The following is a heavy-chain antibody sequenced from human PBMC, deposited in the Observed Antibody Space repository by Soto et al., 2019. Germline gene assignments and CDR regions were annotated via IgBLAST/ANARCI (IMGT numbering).Heavy chain of an antibody. CDR2: IYYSGST. CDR1: GGSISSYY. CDR3: ARQLRKETYYDFWSGYYRGSEYYYYYMDV. V-gene: IGHV4-59*08. Sequence: SETLSLTCTVSGGSISSYYWSWIRQPPGKGLEWIGYIYYSGSTNYNPSLKSRVTISVDTSKNQFSLKLSSVTAADTAVYYCARQLRKETYYDFWSGYYRGSEYYYYYMDVWGKGTTVTVSS. D-gene: IGHD3-3*01. J-gene: IGHJ6*03.